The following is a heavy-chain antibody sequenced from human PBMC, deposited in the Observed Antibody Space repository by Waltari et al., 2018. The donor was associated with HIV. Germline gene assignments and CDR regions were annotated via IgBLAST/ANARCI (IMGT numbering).Heavy chain of an antibody. CDR3: ARGVKYLDFGGSYWKADP. Sequence: QPEQSGGHFLHPGESLTLSCTPSGFLVSTNAMTWVRKRPGVGLQWVGTLYSSGQTFWPFPVGGQFSASKDESKNSVFLEMNYLRLDDTAIYYCARGVKYLDFGGSYWKADPWGQGTLVTVSS. CDR2: LYSSGQT. V-gene: IGHV3-53*01. D-gene: IGHD3-3*01. CDR1: GFLVSTNA. J-gene: IGHJ5*02.